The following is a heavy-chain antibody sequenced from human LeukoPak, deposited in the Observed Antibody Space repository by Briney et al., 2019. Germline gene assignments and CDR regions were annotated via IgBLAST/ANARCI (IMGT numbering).Heavy chain of an antibody. CDR1: GFTFSSYS. J-gene: IGHJ4*02. CDR3: ARGNYYDSSGYLGATLPRD. Sequence: GGSLRLSCAASGFTFSSYSMDWVRQAPGKGLEWVSSISSSSSYIYYADSVKGRFTISRDNAKNSLYLQMNSLRAEDTAVYYCARGNYYDSSGYLGATLPRDWGQGTLVTVSS. V-gene: IGHV3-21*01. CDR2: ISSSSSYI. D-gene: IGHD3-22*01.